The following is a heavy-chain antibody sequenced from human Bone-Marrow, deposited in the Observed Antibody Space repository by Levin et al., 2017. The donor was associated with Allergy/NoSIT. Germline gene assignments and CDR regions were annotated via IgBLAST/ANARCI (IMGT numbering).Heavy chain of an antibody. D-gene: IGHD2-2*01. Sequence: GGSLRLSCAASGFTFSSYGMHWVRQAPGKGLEWVAVISYDGSNKYYADSVKGRFTISRDNSKNTLYLQMNSLRAEDTAVYYCAKDVRYCSSTSCYPDYYYYGMDVWGQGTTVTVSS. CDR1: GFTFSSYG. CDR2: ISYDGSNK. J-gene: IGHJ6*02. CDR3: AKDVRYCSSTSCYPDYYYYGMDV. V-gene: IGHV3-30*18.